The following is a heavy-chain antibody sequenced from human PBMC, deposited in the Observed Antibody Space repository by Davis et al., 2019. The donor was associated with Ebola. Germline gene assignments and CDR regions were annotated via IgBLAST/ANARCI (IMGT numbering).Heavy chain of an antibody. Sequence: MPGGSLRLSCAAYGGPFSNSYWSWIRQPPGKGLEWIAEVDHSGTTNYNSSLKSRLTISVDRSENQFSLKMKSLTAADTAVYYCARVGPVLRFLEPIAYFDYWGQGTLVTVSS. CDR3: ARVGPVLRFLEPIAYFDY. V-gene: IGHV4-34*01. CDR1: GGPFSNSY. J-gene: IGHJ4*02. D-gene: IGHD3-3*01. CDR2: VDHSGTT.